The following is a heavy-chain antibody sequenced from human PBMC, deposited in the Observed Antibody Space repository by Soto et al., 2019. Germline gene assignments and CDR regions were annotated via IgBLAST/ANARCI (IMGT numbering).Heavy chain of an antibody. V-gene: IGHV1-2*02. CDR1: GYTFTGYY. Sequence: ASVKVSCKASGYTFTGYYMHWVRQAPGQGLEWMGWINPNSGGTNYAQKFQGRVTMTRDTSISTAYMELSRLRSDDTAVYYCASAATTEHYSYYYGMDVCGQWTTVAVCS. CDR3: ASAATTEHYSYYYGMDV. CDR2: INPNSGGT. J-gene: IGHJ6*02. D-gene: IGHD5-12*01.